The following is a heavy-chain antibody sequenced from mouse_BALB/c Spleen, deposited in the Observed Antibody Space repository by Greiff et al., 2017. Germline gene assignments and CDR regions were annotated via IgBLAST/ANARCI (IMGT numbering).Heavy chain of an antibody. Sequence: EVKLVESGPGFVKPSQSLSLSCSVTGFSFTSGYFWYCLRQLPGNKLEWMGYISYDGDNNYNPSLTNRISISRDTSKNQFFLKLNSVSTEDTATYYCARGSYWDDGAIAYWGQGTLVTVSA. J-gene: IGHJ3*01. D-gene: IGHD2-14*01. CDR1: GFSFTSGYF. V-gene: IGHV3-6*02. CDR3: ARGSYWDDGAIAY. CDR2: ISYDGDN.